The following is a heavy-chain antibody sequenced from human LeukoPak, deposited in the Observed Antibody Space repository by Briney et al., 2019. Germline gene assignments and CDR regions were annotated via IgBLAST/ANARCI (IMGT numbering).Heavy chain of an antibody. J-gene: IGHJ4*02. V-gene: IGHV3-23*01. D-gene: IGHD4-17*01. CDR3: ADEIRPNDY. Sequence: GGSLRLSCGASGFTFSSHAMTWVRQAPGKGLEWVSAISISGDTTYYADAVKGRFTISRDNSKNTVYLQMNSLRAEDTAVYYCADEIRPNDYWGQGTLVTVSS. CDR2: ISISGDTT. CDR1: GFTFSSHA.